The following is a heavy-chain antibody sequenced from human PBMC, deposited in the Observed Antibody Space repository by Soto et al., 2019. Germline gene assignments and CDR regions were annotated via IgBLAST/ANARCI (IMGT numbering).Heavy chain of an antibody. CDR2: IRGSGGST. CDR1: GFTFSSYA. Sequence: EVQLLESGGGLVQPGGSLRVSCAASGFTFSSYAMSWVRQAPGKGLEWVSGIRGSGGSTYYADSVKGRFTICRDNSKNTLYLQMHSLSVEDTARYSCAKGSSSSVLVASCFDYWVQGMLVTVSS. D-gene: IGHD6-6*01. V-gene: IGHV3-23*01. CDR3: AKGSSSSVLVASCFDY. J-gene: IGHJ4*02.